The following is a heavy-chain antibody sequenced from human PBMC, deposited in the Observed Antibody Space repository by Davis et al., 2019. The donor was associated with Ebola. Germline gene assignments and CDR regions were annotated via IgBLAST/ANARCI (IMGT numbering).Heavy chain of an antibody. CDR2: IRYDGSNK. CDR3: AKAPYSSSPPDY. J-gene: IGHJ4*02. V-gene: IGHV3-30*02. Sequence: PGGSLRLSCAASGFTFSSYGMHWVRQAPGKGLEWVAFIRYDGSNKYYADSVKGRFTISRDNSKNTLYLQMNSLRAEDTAVYYCAKAPYSSSPPDYWGQGTLVTVSS. D-gene: IGHD6-13*01. CDR1: GFTFSSYG.